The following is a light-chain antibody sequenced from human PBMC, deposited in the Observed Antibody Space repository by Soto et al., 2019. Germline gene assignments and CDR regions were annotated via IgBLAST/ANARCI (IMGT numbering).Light chain of an antibody. Sequence: QTALTQPASVCGSPGQSITISCTVTSSYALVSWFQYHPGKAPKLVMYDNTKRPSGVSERLSGSRSDNTASLIITGLQTDDEADYYCSSYGGRGFGGGTKLTVL. J-gene: IGLJ2*01. CDR2: DNT. CDR1: SSYAL. V-gene: IGLV2-23*01. CDR3: SSYGGRG.